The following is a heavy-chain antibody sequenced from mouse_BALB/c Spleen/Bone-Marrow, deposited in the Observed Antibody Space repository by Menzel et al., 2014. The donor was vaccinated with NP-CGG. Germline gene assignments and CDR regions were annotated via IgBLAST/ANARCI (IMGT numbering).Heavy chain of an antibody. D-gene: IGHD1-2*01. CDR3: TSYYGYY. V-gene: IGHV6-6*01. CDR2: IRNKANNLAA. CDR1: GFTFSDAW. Sequence: EVKLMESGGGLVQPGGSMKLSCAASGFTFSDAWMDWVRQSPEKGLEWVAEIRNKANNLAAYFSESVKGRLTISRDDSKSSVYLQMNILRPEDTGIYYCTSYYGYYWGQGTTLTVSS. J-gene: IGHJ2*01.